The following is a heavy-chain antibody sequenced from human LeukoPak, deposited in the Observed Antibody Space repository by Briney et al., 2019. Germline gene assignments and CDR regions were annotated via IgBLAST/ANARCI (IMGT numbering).Heavy chain of an antibody. V-gene: IGHV1-2*02. CDR2: INPNSGGT. CDR1: GYTFTGYY. J-gene: IGHJ4*02. CDR3: AREGSSGPTPDY. Sequence: ASVKVSCKASGYTFTGYYMHWVRQAPGQGLEWMGWINPNSGGTNYAQKFQGRVTMARDTSISTAYMELSRLRSDDTAVYYCAREGSSGPTPDYWGQGTLVTVSS. D-gene: IGHD3-22*01.